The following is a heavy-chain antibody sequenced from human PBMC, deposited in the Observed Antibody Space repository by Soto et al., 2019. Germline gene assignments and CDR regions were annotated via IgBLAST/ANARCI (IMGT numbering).Heavy chain of an antibody. Sequence: EVQLVQSGAEVKKPGESLKISCKGSGYSFTSYWIGWVRQMPGKGLEWMGIIYPGDSDTRYSPSFQGQVTISADKSISTAYLQWSSLKASDTAMYYCELWFGELSPPYGMDVWGQGTTVTVSS. J-gene: IGHJ6*02. V-gene: IGHV5-51*01. D-gene: IGHD3-10*01. CDR1: GYSFTSYW. CDR2: IYPGDSDT. CDR3: ELWFGELSPPYGMDV.